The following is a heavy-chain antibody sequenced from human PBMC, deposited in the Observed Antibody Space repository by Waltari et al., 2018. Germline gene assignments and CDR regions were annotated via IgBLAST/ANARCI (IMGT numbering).Heavy chain of an antibody. CDR1: GYTFTSYD. J-gene: IGHJ6*02. D-gene: IGHD3-16*01. Sequence: QVQLVQSGAEVKKPGASVKVSCKASGYTFTSYDINWVRQAPGQGLEWMGWMNPNSGNTGYAQKFQGRVTMTRNTSISTAYMELSSLRSEDTAVYYCARDAYRLHNYYYYGMDVWGQGTTVTVSS. CDR3: ARDAYRLHNYYYYGMDV. CDR2: MNPNSGNT. V-gene: IGHV1-8*01.